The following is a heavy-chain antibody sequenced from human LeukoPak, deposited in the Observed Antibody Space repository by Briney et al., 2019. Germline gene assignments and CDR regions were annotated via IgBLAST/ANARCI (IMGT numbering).Heavy chain of an antibody. CDR1: GYSISSGYY. V-gene: IGHV4-38-2*01. D-gene: IGHD1-7*01. CDR3: ARWTGTTDAFDI. J-gene: IGHJ3*02. Sequence: ASETLSLTCAVSGYSISSGYYRGRTWPPPGKGLEWIGSIYHSGSTYYNPSLKSRVTISVDTSKNQFSLKLSSVTAADTAVYYCARWTGTTDAFDIWGQGTMVTVSS. CDR2: IYHSGST.